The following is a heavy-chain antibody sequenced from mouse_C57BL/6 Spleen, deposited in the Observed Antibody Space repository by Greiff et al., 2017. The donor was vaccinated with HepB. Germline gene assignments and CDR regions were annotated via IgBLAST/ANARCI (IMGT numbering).Heavy chain of an antibody. CDR1: GYTFTSYW. CDR3: ARGYGSSYDYFDY. Sequence: QVQLQQPGAELVMPGASVKLSCKASGYTFTSYWMHWVKQRPGQGLEWIGEIDPSDSYTNYNQKFKGKSTLTVDKSSSTAYMQLSSLTSEDSAVYYCARGYGSSYDYFDYWGQGTTLTVSS. J-gene: IGHJ2*01. CDR2: IDPSDSYT. V-gene: IGHV1-69*01. D-gene: IGHD1-1*01.